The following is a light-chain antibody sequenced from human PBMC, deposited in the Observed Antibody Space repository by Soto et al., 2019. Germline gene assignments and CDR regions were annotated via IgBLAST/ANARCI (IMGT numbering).Light chain of an antibody. CDR1: QSIRNW. CDR3: QQVKSYPRT. CDR2: SAS. J-gene: IGKJ4*01. V-gene: IGKV1-5*03. Sequence: DIQMTQSPSTLSASVGDRVTLTCRASQSIRNWLAWYQQKPGKAPKLLISSASTLESGVPSRFSGSGSGTRGTLTISSLQPEDFATYYCQQVKSYPRTFGGGTKVDIK.